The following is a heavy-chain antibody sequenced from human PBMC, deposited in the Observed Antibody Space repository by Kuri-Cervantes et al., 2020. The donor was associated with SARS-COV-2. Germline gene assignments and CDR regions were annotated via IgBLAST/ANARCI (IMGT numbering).Heavy chain of an antibody. J-gene: IGHJ4*02. CDR3: ARDLGGSNYGGGDY. CDR2: IYYSGST. Sequence: SQTLSLTCAFYGESVSGYYWNWIRQSPGKGLEWIGYIYYSGSTNYNPSLKSRVTISVDTSKNQFSLKLSSVTAADTAVYYCARDLGGSNYGGGDYWGQGTLVTVSS. D-gene: IGHD4-23*01. V-gene: IGHV4-59*02. CDR1: GESVSGYY.